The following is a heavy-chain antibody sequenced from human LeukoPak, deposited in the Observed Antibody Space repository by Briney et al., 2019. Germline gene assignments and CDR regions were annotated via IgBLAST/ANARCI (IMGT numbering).Heavy chain of an antibody. Sequence: PGGSLRLSCAASGFTFSDYYMSWIRQAPGKGLEWVSYISSSGSTIYYADSVKDRFTISRDNAKNSLYLQMNSLRAEDTAVYYCARDPQWLVDPYFDYWGQGTLVTVSS. D-gene: IGHD6-19*01. V-gene: IGHV3-11*01. CDR3: ARDPQWLVDPYFDY. CDR1: GFTFSDYY. J-gene: IGHJ4*02. CDR2: ISSSGSTI.